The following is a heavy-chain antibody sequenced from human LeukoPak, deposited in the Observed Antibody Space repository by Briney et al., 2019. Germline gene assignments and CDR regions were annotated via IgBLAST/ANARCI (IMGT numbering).Heavy chain of an antibody. CDR1: GFTFSHYW. D-gene: IGHD2-2*01. J-gene: IGHJ5*02. V-gene: IGHV3-74*01. CDR3: ARGGGYCSSTSCYRARFDNWFDP. CDR2: INTDGTTT. Sequence: GGSLRLSCAASGFTFSHYWIHWVRQAPGEGLVWISRINTDGTTTSYADSVKGRFTISRDNAKNTVYLQMNSLRAEDTAVYYCARGGGYCSSTSCYRARFDNWFDPWGQGTLVTVSS.